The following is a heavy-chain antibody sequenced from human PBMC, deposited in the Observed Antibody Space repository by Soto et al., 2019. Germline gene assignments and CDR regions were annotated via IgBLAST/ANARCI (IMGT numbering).Heavy chain of an antibody. V-gene: IGHV3-7*01. CDR2: ISRDGSDQ. CDR1: GFTFSNYW. Sequence: DVQLVESGGGLVQPGGSLRLSCAASGFTFSNYWMTWARQGPEKGLEWVAHISRDGSDQYYVDSVKGRFTVSRDNAKNSVYVQMNSLRAENTAIYFSVRDGHQVVYWGMGTLVTVSS. J-gene: IGHJ4*02. D-gene: IGHD2-2*01. CDR3: VRDGHQVVY.